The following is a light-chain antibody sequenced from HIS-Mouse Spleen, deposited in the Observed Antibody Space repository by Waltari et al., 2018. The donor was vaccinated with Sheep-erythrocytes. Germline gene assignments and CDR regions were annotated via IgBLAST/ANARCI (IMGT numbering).Light chain of an antibody. V-gene: IGLV3-21*02. CDR3: QVWDSSSDPVV. CDR2: DDS. J-gene: IGLJ2*01. Sequence: SYVLTQPPSVSVAPGQTARITCGGNNIGSKSVHWYQQKPGQAPVLVGYDDSDRPSGIPGRFSGSNSGNTATLTISRVEAGDEADYYCQVWDSSSDPVVFGGGTKLTVL. CDR1: NIGSKS.